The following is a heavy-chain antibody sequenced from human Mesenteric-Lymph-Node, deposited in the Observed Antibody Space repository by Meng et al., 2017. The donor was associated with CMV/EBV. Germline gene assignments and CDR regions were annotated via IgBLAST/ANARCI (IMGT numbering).Heavy chain of an antibody. D-gene: IGHD3-9*01. CDR3: ARDRDTDWYSPFDY. Sequence: QVQLVQSGAEVKKPGASVRVSCKASGYTFIDYYINWVRQAPGQGLEWMGRINPKTGGRSYAQNFQGRVTMTRDTPTNTAYMEVNRLNSDDTAMYYCARDRDTDWYSPFDYWGPGTLVPSPQ. J-gene: IGHJ4*02. CDR1: GYTFIDYY. CDR2: INPKTGGR. V-gene: IGHV1-2*06.